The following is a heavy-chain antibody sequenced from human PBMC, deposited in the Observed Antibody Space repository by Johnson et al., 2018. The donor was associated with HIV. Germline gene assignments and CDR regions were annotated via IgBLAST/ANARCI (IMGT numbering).Heavy chain of an antibody. Sequence: VQLVESGGVVVQPGGSLRLSCAASGFTFDDYAMHWVRQAPGKGLEWVSLISWDGYTTYYADSVKGRFTISRYKNMLYLQMNSLRAEDTAVYYCAKPLGGRDTAMVAIGFDIWGQGTMLTVSS. CDR2: ISWDGYTT. CDR3: AKPLGGRDTAMVAIGFDI. V-gene: IGHV3-43D*03. J-gene: IGHJ3*02. D-gene: IGHD5-18*01. CDR1: GFTFDDYA.